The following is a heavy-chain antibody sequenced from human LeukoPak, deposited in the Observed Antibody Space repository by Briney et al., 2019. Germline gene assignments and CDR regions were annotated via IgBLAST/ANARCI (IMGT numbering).Heavy chain of an antibody. V-gene: IGHV1-69*04. D-gene: IGHD5-24*01. CDR2: IIPILGIA. J-gene: IGHJ3*02. Sequence: GASVKVSCKASGGTFSSYANSWVRQAPGQGLEWMGRIIPILGIANYAQKFQGRVTITADKSTSTAYMELSSLRSEDTAVHYCARGDVEMATIDAFDIWGQGTMVTVSS. CDR1: GGTFSSYA. CDR3: ARGDVEMATIDAFDI.